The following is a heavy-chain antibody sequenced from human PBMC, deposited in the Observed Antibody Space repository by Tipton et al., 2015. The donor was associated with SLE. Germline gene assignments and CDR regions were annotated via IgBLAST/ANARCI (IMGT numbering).Heavy chain of an antibody. Sequence: GLVKPSETLSLMCTVSGVSISSHYWTWIRQPPGKGLEWIGYIHYSGSTSYNPSLKSRVTISVDTSNNHFSLKLTSVTAADTAVYYCARPDYYYGMDVWGQGTTVTVSS. CDR3: ARPDYYYGMDV. CDR2: IHYSGST. CDR1: GVSISSHY. J-gene: IGHJ6*02. V-gene: IGHV4-59*08.